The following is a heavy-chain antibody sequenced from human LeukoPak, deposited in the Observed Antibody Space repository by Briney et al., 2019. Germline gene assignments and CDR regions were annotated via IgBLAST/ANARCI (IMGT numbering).Heavy chain of an antibody. CDR2: IRYDGSNK. CDR1: GFTFSNYG. CDR3: ARALVAAAMYYFDY. D-gene: IGHD6-13*01. V-gene: IGHV3-30*02. J-gene: IGHJ4*02. Sequence: GGSLRLSCAASGFTFSNYGMHWVRQAPGKGLEWVAFIRYDGSNKYYADSVKGRFTISRDNSKNTLYLQMNSLRAEDTAVYYCARALVAAAMYYFDYWGQGTLVTVSS.